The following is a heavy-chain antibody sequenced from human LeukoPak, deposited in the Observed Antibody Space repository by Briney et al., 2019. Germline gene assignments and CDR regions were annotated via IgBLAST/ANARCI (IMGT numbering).Heavy chain of an antibody. Sequence: PGGSLRLSCAASGFTFSSYAMHWVRQAPGKGLEWVAVISYDGSNKYYTDSVKGRFTISRDNSKNTLYLQMNSLRAEDTAVYYCARSGRYYYGSGSYPTGPDYWGQGTLVTVSS. V-gene: IGHV3-30*04. CDR2: ISYDGSNK. J-gene: IGHJ4*02. CDR1: GFTFSSYA. CDR3: ARSGRYYYGSGSYPTGPDY. D-gene: IGHD3-10*01.